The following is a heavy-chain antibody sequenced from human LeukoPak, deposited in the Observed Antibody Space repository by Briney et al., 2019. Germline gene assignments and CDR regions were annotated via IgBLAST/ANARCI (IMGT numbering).Heavy chain of an antibody. CDR1: GGSISSYY. V-gene: IGHV4-59*01. Sequence: PSETLSLTCTVSGGSISSYYWSWIRQPPGKGLEWIGYIYYSGSTNYNPSLKSRVTISVDTSKNQFSLKLSSVTAADTAVYYCARARRGHSGYDRYAFDIWGQGTMVTVSS. J-gene: IGHJ3*02. D-gene: IGHD5-12*01. CDR3: ARARRGHSGYDRYAFDI. CDR2: IYYSGST.